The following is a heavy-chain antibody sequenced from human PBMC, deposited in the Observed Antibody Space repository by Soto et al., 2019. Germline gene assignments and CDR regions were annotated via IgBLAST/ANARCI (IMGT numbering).Heavy chain of an antibody. Sequence: QVQLQESGPGLVKPSETLSLTCTVSGVSITSYKWTWIRQSPGKGLEWIAYMYSSGSSSYNPPLKSRATISMDTFRNQYSLQLNSATAADTAVDYCAREWSAFDYWGQGILVTVSS. CDR2: MYSSGSS. V-gene: IGHV4-59*01. CDR1: GVSITSYK. J-gene: IGHJ4*02. D-gene: IGHD2-15*01. CDR3: AREWSAFDY.